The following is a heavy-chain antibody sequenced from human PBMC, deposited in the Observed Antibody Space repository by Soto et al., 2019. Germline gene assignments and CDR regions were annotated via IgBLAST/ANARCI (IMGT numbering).Heavy chain of an antibody. CDR2: IYHSGST. Sequence: SETLSLTCAVSGGSISSSNWWCWVRQPPGERVEWIGEIYHSGSTNYNPSLKSRVTISVDKSKNQFSLKLSSVTAADPAVYYCATGSDRQWLDYWGKGTLVTVSS. CDR3: ATGSDRQWLDY. J-gene: IGHJ4*02. V-gene: IGHV4-4*02. D-gene: IGHD6-19*01. CDR1: GGSISSSNW.